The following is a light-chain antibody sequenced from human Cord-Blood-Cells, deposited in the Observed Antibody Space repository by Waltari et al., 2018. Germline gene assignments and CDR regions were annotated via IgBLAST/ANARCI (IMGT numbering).Light chain of an antibody. Sequence: IQLTQSPSSLSASVGDRVTITCRVSQGISSYLAWYQQKPGKAPKLLIYAASTLQSGVPSRFSGSGSGTDFTLTISSLQPKDFATYYCQQLNSYPYTFGQGTKLEIK. V-gene: IGKV1-9*01. CDR1: QGISSY. CDR3: QQLNSYPYT. J-gene: IGKJ2*01. CDR2: AAS.